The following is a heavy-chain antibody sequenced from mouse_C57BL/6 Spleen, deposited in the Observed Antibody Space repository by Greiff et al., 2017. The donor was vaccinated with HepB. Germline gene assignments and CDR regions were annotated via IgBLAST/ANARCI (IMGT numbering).Heavy chain of an antibody. CDR2: INPSNGGT. J-gene: IGHJ2*01. V-gene: IGHV1-53*01. CDR3: ARGLRPYYFDY. D-gene: IGHD1-2*01. Sequence: VQLQQSGTELVKPGASVKLSCKASGSPFTSYWMHWVKQRPGQGLEWIGNINPSNGGTNYNEKFKSKATLTVDKSSSTAYMQLSSLTSEDSAVYYCARGLRPYYFDYWGQGTTLTVSS. CDR1: GSPFTSYW.